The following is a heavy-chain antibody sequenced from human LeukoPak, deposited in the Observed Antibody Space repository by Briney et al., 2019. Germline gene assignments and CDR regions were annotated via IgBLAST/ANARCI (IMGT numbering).Heavy chain of an antibody. J-gene: IGHJ6*04. CDR3: AELGITMSGGV. V-gene: IGHV3-48*03. Sequence: GGSLRLSCAASGFTFSSYEMNWVRQAPGKGLEWVSYISSSGSTIYYADSVKGRFTISRDNAKNSLYLHMNSLRAEDTAVYYCAELGITMSGGVWGKGTTVTISS. CDR1: GFTFSSYE. D-gene: IGHD3-10*02. CDR2: ISSSGSTI.